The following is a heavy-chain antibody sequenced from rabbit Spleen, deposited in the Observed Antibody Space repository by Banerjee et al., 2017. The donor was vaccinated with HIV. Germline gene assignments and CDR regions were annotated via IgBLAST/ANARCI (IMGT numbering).Heavy chain of an antibody. CDR3: ARDAAGREDFNL. CDR1: GLDFSSNYW. CDR2: IDVTKSGST. Sequence: QEQLVESGGGLVKPGGTLTLTCKASGLDFSSNYWICWVRQAPGKGLEWIACIDVTKSGSTYYASWAKGRITISKTSSTTVTLQMTSLTAADTATYVCARDAAGREDFNLWGPGTLVTVS. D-gene: IGHD4-2*01. J-gene: IGHJ4*01. V-gene: IGHV1S45*01.